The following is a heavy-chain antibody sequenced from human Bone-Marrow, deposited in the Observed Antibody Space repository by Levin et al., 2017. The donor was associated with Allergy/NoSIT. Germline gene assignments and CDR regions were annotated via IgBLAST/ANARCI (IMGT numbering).Heavy chain of an antibody. CDR2: ISGSGDNT. CDR3: VRTPGAIVVTPYFDY. D-gene: IGHD2-21*01. Sequence: PGGSLRLSCAASGFRFSDYVMNWVRQAPGKGLEWVSIISGSGDNTYYADSVKGRSTISRDASKNTLYLQMNSLSADDTAIYYCVRTPGAIVVTPYFDYWGQGTLVTVSS. J-gene: IGHJ4*02. CDR1: GFRFSDYV. V-gene: IGHV3-23*01.